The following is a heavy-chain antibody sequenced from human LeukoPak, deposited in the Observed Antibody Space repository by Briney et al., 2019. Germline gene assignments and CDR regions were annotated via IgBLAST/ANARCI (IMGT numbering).Heavy chain of an antibody. CDR3: ASRSPASDY. CDR1: GFTFSRYG. CDR2: VWDDGSNK. D-gene: IGHD2-2*01. J-gene: IGHJ4*02. Sequence: GGTLRLSCAASGFTFSRYGMHWVRPAPGKGRGWVAVVWDDGSNKYYADSVKGRFTISRDNSKNTLYLEMNSLRVEDTAVYYCASRSPASDYWGQGTLVTVSS. V-gene: IGHV3-33*01.